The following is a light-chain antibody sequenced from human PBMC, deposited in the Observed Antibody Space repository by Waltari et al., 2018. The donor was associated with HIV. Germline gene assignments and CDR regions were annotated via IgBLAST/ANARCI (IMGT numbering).Light chain of an antibody. V-gene: IGLV1-47*01. CDR2: KND. Sequence: QSVLTQTPSASGTPGQRVTISCSGSTSDIGTNYVYWFQQFPGTPPKVLIYKNDQRPSGGSDRVPASKAGTSASLAISGLRTEDESDFYCAAWDDIRSGWIFGGGTKLTVL. CDR1: TSDIGTNY. CDR3: AAWDDIRSGWI. J-gene: IGLJ2*01.